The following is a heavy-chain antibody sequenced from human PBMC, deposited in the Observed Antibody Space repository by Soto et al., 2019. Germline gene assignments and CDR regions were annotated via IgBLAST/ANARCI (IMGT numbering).Heavy chain of an antibody. CDR1: GGSISSGGYY. V-gene: IGHV4-31*03. CDR3: ARERGTPYDAFDI. D-gene: IGHD1-1*01. Sequence: SETLSLTCTVSGGSISSGGYYWSWIRQHPGKGLEWIGYIYYSGSTYYNPSLKSRVTISVDTSKNQFSLKLSSVTAADTAVYYCARERGTPYDAFDIWGQGTMVTVSS. J-gene: IGHJ3*02. CDR2: IYYSGST.